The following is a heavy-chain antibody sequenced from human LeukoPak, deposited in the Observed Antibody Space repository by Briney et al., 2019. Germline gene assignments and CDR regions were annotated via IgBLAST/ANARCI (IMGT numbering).Heavy chain of an antibody. J-gene: IGHJ4*02. V-gene: IGHV3-21*01. Sequence: GGSLRLSCAASGFTFSSYSMNWVRQAPGKGLEWVSSISSSSSYIYYADSVKGRFTISRDNAKNSLYLQMNSLRAEDTAVYYCARDFNPGTAGYWGQGTLVTVSS. D-gene: IGHD2-21*02. CDR1: GFTFSSYS. CDR3: ARDFNPGTAGY. CDR2: ISSSSSYI.